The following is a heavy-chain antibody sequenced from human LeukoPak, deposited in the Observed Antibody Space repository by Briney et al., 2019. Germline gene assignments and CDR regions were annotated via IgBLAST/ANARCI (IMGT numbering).Heavy chain of an antibody. J-gene: IGHJ3*02. CDR1: GFTVSSNY. CDR3: ARVGYYYDSSGYYADAFDI. V-gene: IGHV3-53*01. D-gene: IGHD3-22*01. CDR2: IYSGGST. Sequence: GGSLRLSCAASGFTVSSNYMSWVRQAPGKGLEWVSVIYSGGSTYYADSVKGRFTISRDNSKNTLYLQMNSLRAEDTAVYYCARVGYYYDSSGYYADAFDIWGQGTMVTVSS.